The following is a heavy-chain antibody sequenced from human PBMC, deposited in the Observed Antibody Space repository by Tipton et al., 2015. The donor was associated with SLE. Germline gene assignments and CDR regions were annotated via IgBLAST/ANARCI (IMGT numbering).Heavy chain of an antibody. V-gene: IGHV3-33*01. CDR1: GFTFSSYC. CDR3: ARGTPPDSSGSDAFDI. J-gene: IGHJ3*02. Sequence: SLRLSCAASGFTFSSYCMHWVRQAPGKGLEWVAVIWYDGSNKYYADSVKGRFSISRDNSKNTLYLQMNSLRVEDTAVYYCARGTPPDSSGSDAFDIWGQGTMVTVSS. CDR2: IWYDGSNK. D-gene: IGHD3-22*01.